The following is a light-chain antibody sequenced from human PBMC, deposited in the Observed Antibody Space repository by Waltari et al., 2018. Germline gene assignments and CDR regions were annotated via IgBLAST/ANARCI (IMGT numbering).Light chain of an antibody. Sequence: EIVLTQSPRTLSLSPWESATLSCRASKSIGKYLVWYQQKPGQAPRFLMYAASTRATGIPDRFSGSGSGTDFSLTISRLEPEDFAVYYCQKYDRLPATFGQGTKVEIK. CDR1: KSIGKY. CDR3: QKYDRLPAT. V-gene: IGKV3-20*01. CDR2: AAS. J-gene: IGKJ1*01.